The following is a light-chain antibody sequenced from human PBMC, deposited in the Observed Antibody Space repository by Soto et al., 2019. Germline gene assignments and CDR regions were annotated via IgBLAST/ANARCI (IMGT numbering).Light chain of an antibody. Sequence: DIQVTQSPSSLSASVGDSVTLSCQTSQRVDSYIHWYQHQPGKPPKLLIYAASTLQDGDPSRFSGGGSGTAFSLIITGLQPGDSATYYCQQTYTSVATFGQGTKV. V-gene: IGKV1-39*01. CDR3: QQTYTSVAT. CDR1: QRVDSY. J-gene: IGKJ1*01. CDR2: AAS.